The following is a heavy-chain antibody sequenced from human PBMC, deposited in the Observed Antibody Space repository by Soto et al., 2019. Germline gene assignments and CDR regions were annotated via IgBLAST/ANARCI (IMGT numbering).Heavy chain of an antibody. CDR3: AKGGGGLRFGEIDY. V-gene: IGHV3-23*01. D-gene: IGHD3-10*01. CDR2: ISGSGGST. J-gene: IGHJ4*02. Sequence: EVQLLESGGGLVQPGGSLRLSCAASGFTFSSYAMSWVRQAPGKGLEWVSAISGSGGSTYYADSVKGRFTISRDNXXNTLCLHMNSLRAVDTAVYYCAKGGGGLRFGEIDYWGQGTLVTVSS. CDR1: GFTFSSYA.